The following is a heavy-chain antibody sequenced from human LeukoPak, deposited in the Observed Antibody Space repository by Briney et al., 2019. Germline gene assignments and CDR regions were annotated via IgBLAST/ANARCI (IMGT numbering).Heavy chain of an antibody. CDR1: GFTFSSYA. J-gene: IGHJ4*02. CDR3: AKDLGYSGYDPLDY. CDR2: ISGGGAST. Sequence: GGSLRLSCAASGFTFSSYAMSWVRQAPGKGLEWVSAISGGGASTYYADSVKGRFTISRDNSKNTLYLQMNSLRAEDTAVYYCAKDLGYSGYDPLDYWGQGTLVTVPS. V-gene: IGHV3-23*01. D-gene: IGHD5-12*01.